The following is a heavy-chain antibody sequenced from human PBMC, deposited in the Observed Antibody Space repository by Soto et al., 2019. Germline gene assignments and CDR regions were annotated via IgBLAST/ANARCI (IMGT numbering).Heavy chain of an antibody. D-gene: IGHD3-22*01. V-gene: IGHV3-23*01. CDR2: ISGSGGST. CDR1: GFTFSSYA. Sequence: VGSLRLSCAASGFTFSSYAMSWVRQAPGKGLEWVSAISGSGGSTYYADSVKGRFTISRDNSKNTLYLQMNSLRAEDTAVYYCAKPRTSYYDSSGYYDWYFDLWGRGALVTVSS. J-gene: IGHJ2*01. CDR3: AKPRTSYYDSSGYYDWYFDL.